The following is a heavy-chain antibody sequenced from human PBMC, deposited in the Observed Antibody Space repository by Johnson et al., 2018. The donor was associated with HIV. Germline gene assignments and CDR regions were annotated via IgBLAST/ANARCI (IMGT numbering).Heavy chain of an antibody. CDR2: ISYDGSNK. J-gene: IGHJ3*02. V-gene: IGHV3-30*03. D-gene: IGHD3-22*01. CDR1: GFTFSSYG. CDR3: AREGITMIVVPTGAFDI. Sequence: QVQLVESGGGVVQPGRSLRLSCAASGFTFSSYGMHWVRQAPGKGLEWVAVISYDGSNKYYADSVKGRFTISRDNAKNSLYLQMNSLRAEDTALYYCAREGITMIVVPTGAFDIWGQGTMVTVSS.